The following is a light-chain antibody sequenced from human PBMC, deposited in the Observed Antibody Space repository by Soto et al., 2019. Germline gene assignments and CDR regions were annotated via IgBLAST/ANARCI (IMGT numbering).Light chain of an antibody. CDR2: YAS. CDR1: HDIGNY. Sequence: DIQMAQSPSSLSASVGDRVTITCLASHDIGNYLNWYQQKPGKAPKLLIYYASNLETGVPSRFSGSGSGTDFAFTISSLQPEDFATYYCQQYDNLPLTFGGGTKVDIK. CDR3: QQYDNLPLT. V-gene: IGKV1-33*01. J-gene: IGKJ4*01.